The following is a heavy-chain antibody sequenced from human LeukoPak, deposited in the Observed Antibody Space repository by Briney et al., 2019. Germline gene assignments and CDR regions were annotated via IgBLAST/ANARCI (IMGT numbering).Heavy chain of an antibody. J-gene: IGHJ4*02. CDR1: GFTFSSYE. CDR3: ARVSGTYFDY. CDR2: ISSSGRTI. V-gene: IGHV3-48*03. Sequence: PGGSPRLSCAASGFTFSSYEMNWVRQAPGKGLEWVSYISSSGRTIYYADSVKGRFTISRDNAKNSLYLQMNSLRAEDTAVYYCARVSGTYFDYWGQGTLVTVSS. D-gene: IGHD1-26*01.